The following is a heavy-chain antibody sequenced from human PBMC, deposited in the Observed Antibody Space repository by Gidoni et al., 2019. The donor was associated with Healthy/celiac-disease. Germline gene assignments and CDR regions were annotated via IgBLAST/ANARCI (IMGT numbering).Heavy chain of an antibody. CDR1: GYTFTGYY. J-gene: IGHJ6*02. D-gene: IGHD4-17*01. CDR2: INPNSGGT. V-gene: IGHV1-2*02. CDR3: ARFSTVTTSYYYGMDV. Sequence: VQLVQSGAEVKKPGASVKVPCKPSGYTFTGYYMHWVRQAPGQGLEWMGWINPNSGGTNYAQKFQGRVTMTRDTSISTAYMELSRLRSDDTAVYYCARFSTVTTSYYYGMDVWGQGTTVTVSS.